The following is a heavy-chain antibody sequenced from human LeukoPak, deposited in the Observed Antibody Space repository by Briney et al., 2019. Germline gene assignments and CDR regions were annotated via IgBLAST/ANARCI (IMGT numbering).Heavy chain of an antibody. CDR2: ICYRGSA. J-gene: IGHJ3*02. CDR3: ARDGIIANGFDI. Sequence: KPSETLSLTCTVSGGSMNGHYWSWIRQPPGKGLEWIGHICYRGSATYTPSLNSRLTISVDTSHNYFSLKLSSVTAADTAVYYCARDGIIANGFDIWGQGTMVTVSS. CDR1: GGSMNGHY. V-gene: IGHV4-59*11. D-gene: IGHD2-15*01.